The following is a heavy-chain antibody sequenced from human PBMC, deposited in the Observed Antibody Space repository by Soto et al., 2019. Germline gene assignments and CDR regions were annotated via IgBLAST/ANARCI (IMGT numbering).Heavy chain of an antibody. CDR2: ISWDGGST. D-gene: IGHD6-13*01. J-gene: IGHJ4*02. Sequence: QLGGSLRLSCAASGFTFDDYAMPWVRQAPGKGLEWVSLISWDGGSTYYADSVKGRFTISRDNSKNSLYLQMNSLRAEDTALYYCAKDHGAFRGSSWYFDYWGQGTLVTVSS. V-gene: IGHV3-43D*03. CDR1: GFTFDDYA. CDR3: AKDHGAFRGSSWYFDY.